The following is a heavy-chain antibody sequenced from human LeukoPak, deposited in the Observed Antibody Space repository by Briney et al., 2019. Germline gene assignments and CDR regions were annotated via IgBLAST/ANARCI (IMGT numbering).Heavy chain of an antibody. D-gene: IGHD4-17*01. CDR3: GQDPNGNYIGAFDF. CDR1: GLIFHNYA. J-gene: IGHJ3*01. CDR2: ILGGGGT. Sequence: GGSLRLSCAASGLIFHNYALVWIRRAPGKGPEWVSAILGGGGTFYADAVKGRFTISRDNSKNTLYLQMNSLRAEDTATYYCGQDPNGNYIGAFDFWGRGIMVTVSS. V-gene: IGHV3-23*01.